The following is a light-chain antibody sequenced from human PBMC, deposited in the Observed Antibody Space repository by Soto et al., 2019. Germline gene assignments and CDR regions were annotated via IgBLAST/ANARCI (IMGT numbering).Light chain of an antibody. J-gene: IGKJ1*01. CDR3: LQVDVSPWT. CDR1: ESVGNW. V-gene: IGKV1-12*01. CDR2: DAS. Sequence: DIQMTQSPSSLSASVGDRITITFRAKESVGNWLAWYQQTPGKAPKILIYDASSLESGVPSRFRGIGSGTDCTLTISSLQPEDFSTYYGLQVDVSPWTFGQGTKVDI.